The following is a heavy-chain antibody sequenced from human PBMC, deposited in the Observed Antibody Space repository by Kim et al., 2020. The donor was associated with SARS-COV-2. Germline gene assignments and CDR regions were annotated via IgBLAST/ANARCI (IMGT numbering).Heavy chain of an antibody. J-gene: IGHJ4*02. CDR1: GGTFSSYA. CDR3: ATLVVVAATPGS. D-gene: IGHD2-15*01. V-gene: IGHV1-69*06. CDR2: IIPIFGTA. Sequence: SVKVSCKASGGTFSSYAISWVRQAPGQGLEWMGGIIPIFGTANYAQKFQGRVTITADKSTSTAYMELSSLRSEDTAVYYCATLVVVAATPGSWGQGTLVTVSS.